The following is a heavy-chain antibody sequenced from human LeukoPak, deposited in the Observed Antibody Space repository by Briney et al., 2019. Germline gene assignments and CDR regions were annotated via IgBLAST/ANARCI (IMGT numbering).Heavy chain of an antibody. J-gene: IGHJ4*02. CDR1: GYSISSGYY. V-gene: IGHV4-38-2*02. D-gene: IGHD3-10*01. Sequence: SETLSLTCTVSGYSISSGYYWGWIRQPPGKGLEWIGSIYHSGSTYYNPSLKSRVTISVDTSKNQFSLKLSSVTAADTAVYYCARANTMVRGDPYYFDYWGQGTLVTVSS. CDR3: ARANTMVRGDPYYFDY. CDR2: IYHSGST.